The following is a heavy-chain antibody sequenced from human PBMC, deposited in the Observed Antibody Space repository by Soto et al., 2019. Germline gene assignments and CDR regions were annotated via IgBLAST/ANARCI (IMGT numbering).Heavy chain of an antibody. V-gene: IGHV3-30*09. J-gene: IGHJ5*02. CDR1: RFTFSNSA. CDR2: ISYDGGSK. Sequence: GGSLRLSCAASRFTFSNSAMHWVRQAPGKGLEWVALISYDGGSKYYADSVKGRFAISRDSSNNTLYLQMNSLRPEDTAMYYCVGQLFQGGFFDWPYPWGQGTLVTVSS. D-gene: IGHD3-9*01. CDR3: VGQLFQGGFFDWPYP.